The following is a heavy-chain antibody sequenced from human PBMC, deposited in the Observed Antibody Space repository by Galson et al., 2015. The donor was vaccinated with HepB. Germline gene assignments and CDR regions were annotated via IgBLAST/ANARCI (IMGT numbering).Heavy chain of an antibody. J-gene: IGHJ4*02. D-gene: IGHD3-3*01. CDR2: ISAYNGNT. CDR3: AGVSWDNYYDFWGGFLDY. Sequence: SVKVSCKASGYTFTSYGISWVRQAPGQGLEWMGWISAYNGNTNYAQKLQGRVTMTTDTSTSTAYMELRSLRSDDTAVYYCAGVSWDNYYDFWGGFLDYWGQGTLVTVSS. V-gene: IGHV1-18*04. CDR1: GYTFTSYG.